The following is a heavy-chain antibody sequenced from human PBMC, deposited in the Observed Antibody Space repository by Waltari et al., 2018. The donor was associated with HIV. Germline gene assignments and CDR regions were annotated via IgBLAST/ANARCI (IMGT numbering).Heavy chain of an antibody. Sequence: EVQVVASGGGLVKPGGSLSVPCASCELTFEAAWMTWVRQAPGKGLEWVGRIKSKRDGGATDYAASVKGRFVISRDDSQNTLYLQMSGLRTEDTAMYYCTTGGYPTEAFDVWGQGTMVTVSP. V-gene: IGHV3-15*01. CDR1: ELTFEAAW. D-gene: IGHD5-12*01. J-gene: IGHJ3*01. CDR3: TTGGYPTEAFDV. CDR2: IKSKRDGGAT.